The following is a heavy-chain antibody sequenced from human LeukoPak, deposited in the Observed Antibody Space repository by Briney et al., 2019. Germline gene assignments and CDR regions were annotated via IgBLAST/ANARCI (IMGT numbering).Heavy chain of an antibody. V-gene: IGHV1-69*05. CDR3: ARERPPGDSSNWFLEGYFDI. Sequence: VASVKVSCKASGGTFSSYAITWVRQAPGQGLEWMGRITPIFGTANYAQKFQGRVTITTDESTSTAYMELSTLRSDDTAVYYCARERPPGDSSNWFLEGYFDIWGQGTLVTVSS. CDR1: GGTFSSYA. J-gene: IGHJ4*02. D-gene: IGHD6-13*01. CDR2: ITPIFGTA.